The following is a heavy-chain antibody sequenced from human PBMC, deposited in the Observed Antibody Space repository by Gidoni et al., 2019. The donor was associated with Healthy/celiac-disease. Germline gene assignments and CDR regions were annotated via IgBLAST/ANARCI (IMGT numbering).Heavy chain of an antibody. J-gene: IGHJ4*02. Sequence: QLQLQESGPGLVKPSETLSLTCTVSGGSISSSSYYWGWIRQPPGKGLAWIGSIYYSGSTYYNPSLKSRVTISVDTSKNQFSLKLSSVTAADTAVYYCARIFRGGSYLAFFDYWGQGTLVTVSS. D-gene: IGHD1-26*01. V-gene: IGHV4-39*01. CDR1: GGSISSSSYY. CDR3: ARIFRGGSYLAFFDY. CDR2: IYYSGST.